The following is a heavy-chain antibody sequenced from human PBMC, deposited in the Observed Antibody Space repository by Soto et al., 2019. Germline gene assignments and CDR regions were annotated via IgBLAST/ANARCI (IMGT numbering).Heavy chain of an antibody. CDR1: GGTFSSYA. J-gene: IGHJ5*02. CDR3: ARDYNAPRYSSGWYLGWFDP. CDR2: IIPIFGTA. Sequence: SVKVSCKASGGTFSSYAISWVRQAPGQGLEWMGGIIPIFGTANYAQKFQGRVTITADESTSTAYMELSSLRSEDTAVYYCARDYNAPRYSSGWYLGWFDPLCQGTLVTVSS. V-gene: IGHV1-69*13. D-gene: IGHD6-19*01.